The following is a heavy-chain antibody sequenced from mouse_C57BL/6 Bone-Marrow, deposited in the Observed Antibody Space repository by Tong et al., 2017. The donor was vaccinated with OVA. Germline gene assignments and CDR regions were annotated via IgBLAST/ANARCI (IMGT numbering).Heavy chain of an antibody. J-gene: IGHJ3*01. Sequence: EVQLQESGAELVRPGASVKLSCTASGFNIKDYYMHWVKQRPEQGLEWIGRIDPEDGDTEYAPKFQGKATMTADTSTNTAYLQLSSLTTEDTAVYYCTTGRLRRAWFAYWGQGTLVTVSA. D-gene: IGHD2-2*01. CDR3: TTGRLRRAWFAY. CDR2: IDPEDGDT. V-gene: IGHV14-1*01. CDR1: GFNIKDYY.